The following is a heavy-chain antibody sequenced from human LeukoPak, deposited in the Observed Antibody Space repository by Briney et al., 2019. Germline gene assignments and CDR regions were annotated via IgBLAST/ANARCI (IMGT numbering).Heavy chain of an antibody. V-gene: IGHV4-4*07. Sequence: PSETLSLTCTVSGGSISSYSWSRIRQPAGKGLEWIGRIYSSGSTNYNPSLKSRVTMSVDTSKNQFSLKLSSVTAADTAVYYCARDERGSGWSFDNWGQGTLVTVSS. CDR1: GGSISSYS. J-gene: IGHJ4*02. CDR2: IYSSGST. D-gene: IGHD6-19*01. CDR3: ARDERGSGWSFDN.